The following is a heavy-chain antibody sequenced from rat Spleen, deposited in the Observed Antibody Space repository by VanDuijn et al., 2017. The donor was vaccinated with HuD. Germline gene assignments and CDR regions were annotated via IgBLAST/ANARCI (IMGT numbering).Heavy chain of an antibody. Sequence: EVQLVESGGGLVQPGRSLKLSCAASGFIFGDYYMAWVRQAPTKGLEWVASISYDGGTTYYRDSVKGRFTISRDNAKSSLYLQMDSLRSADTATYFCASEPTRVYFDHWGQGVMVTVSS. D-gene: IGHD1-4*01. CDR3: ASEPTRVYFDH. CDR2: ISYDGGTT. CDR1: GFIFGDYY. V-gene: IGHV5-20*01. J-gene: IGHJ2*01.